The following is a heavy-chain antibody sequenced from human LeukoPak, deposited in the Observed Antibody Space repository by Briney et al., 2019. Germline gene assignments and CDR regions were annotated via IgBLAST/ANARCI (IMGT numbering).Heavy chain of an antibody. CDR3: AKAVYPVAGPFDY. CDR2: ISGSGGST. J-gene: IGHJ4*02. CDR1: GVTFSGYA. D-gene: IGHD6-19*01. Sequence: GVSLRLSCAASGVTFSGYAMSWVRQAPGKGLEWVSAISGSGGSTYYADSVKGRFTISRDNSKNTLYLQMNSLRAEDTAVYYCAKAVYPVAGPFDYWGQGTLVTVSS. V-gene: IGHV3-23*01.